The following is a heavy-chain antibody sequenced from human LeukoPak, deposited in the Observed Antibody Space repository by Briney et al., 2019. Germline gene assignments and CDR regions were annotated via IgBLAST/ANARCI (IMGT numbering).Heavy chain of an antibody. CDR2: IYYTGNT. D-gene: IGHD3-10*02. J-gene: IGHJ4*02. CDR1: GGSTSDYY. V-gene: IGHV4-4*07. CDR3: ARGGTLFTYFDS. Sequence: SETLSLTCSVSGGSTSDYYWNWIRQPAGQGVEWLWRIYYTGNTAYNPSLESRLSMSLDTAKNQFSLKVTSVTAADTAVYYCARGGTLFTYFDSWGQGALVTVSS.